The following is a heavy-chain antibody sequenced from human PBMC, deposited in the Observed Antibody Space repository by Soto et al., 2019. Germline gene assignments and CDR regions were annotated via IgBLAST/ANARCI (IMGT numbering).Heavy chain of an antibody. CDR3: ARDMHPTTPYYYYYGIDV. CDR2: INPGGGRT. CDR1: GYSFNSFY. V-gene: IGHV1-46*02. J-gene: IGHJ6*02. Sequence: QMHLVQSGAEVTKPGASMKVSCKASGYSFNSFYVHWVRQAPGQGLEWLGLINPGGGRTTYAQKFQGRVTVTRDTSTSTVYMELSSLRSEDTAVYYCARDMHPTTPYYYYYGIDVWGQGTTVTVSS. D-gene: IGHD1-26*01.